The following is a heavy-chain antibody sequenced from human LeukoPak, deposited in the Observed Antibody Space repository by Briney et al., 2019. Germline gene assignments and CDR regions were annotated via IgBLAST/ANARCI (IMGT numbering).Heavy chain of an antibody. CDR1: GGSISSGDFY. CDR2: IYYSGST. J-gene: IGHJ4*02. V-gene: IGHV4-39*01. Sequence: SETLPLTCTVSGGSISSGDFYWGWIRQPPGKGLEWIATIYYSGSTYYRPSLRSRVTISVDTSKNQFSLKLTSVTAADTAVYYCARQGEYSTSWSSFGYWGQGTLVTVSS. CDR3: ARQGEYSTSWSSFGY. D-gene: IGHD2-2*01.